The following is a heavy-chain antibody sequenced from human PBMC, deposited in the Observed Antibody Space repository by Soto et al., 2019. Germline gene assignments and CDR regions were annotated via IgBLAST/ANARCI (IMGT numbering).Heavy chain of an antibody. D-gene: IGHD2-8*01. J-gene: IGHJ6*03. Sequence: EVQLLESGGGVVQPGGSLRLSCAASGFTFSTYAMSWVRQAPGKGLEWVSTITTSGGNTYYADSVQGRFTISRDNSKNDLYMQMNSLRAEDTAVYYSAVRYCTNGVCDTSYYYYIDVWGKGTTVTVSS. CDR1: GFTFSTYA. CDR2: ITTSGGNT. CDR3: AVRYCTNGVCDTSYYYYIDV. V-gene: IGHV3-23*01.